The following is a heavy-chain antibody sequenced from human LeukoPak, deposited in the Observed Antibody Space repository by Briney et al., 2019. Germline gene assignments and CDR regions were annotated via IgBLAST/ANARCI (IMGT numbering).Heavy chain of an antibody. CDR1: GCTFSNDC. CDR3: ARTAYSDYSLGF. CDR2: SNSDGSST. J-gene: IGHJ4*02. V-gene: IGHV3-74*01. Sequence: PAGSLRLSCAASGCTFSNDCMHWGRQAPGKGLVLVSRSNSDGSSTTYADSVKGRFTISKDNTNNTLYLQMNSLRAEDTAVYYCARTAYSDYSLGFWGQGTLVTVSS. D-gene: IGHD5-12*01.